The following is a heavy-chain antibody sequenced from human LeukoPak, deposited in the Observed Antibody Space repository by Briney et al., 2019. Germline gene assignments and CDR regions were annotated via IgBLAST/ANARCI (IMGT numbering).Heavy chain of an antibody. CDR2: INHSGST. CDR1: GGSFSGYY. J-gene: IGHJ4*02. V-gene: IGHV4-34*01. CDR3: ARGLRTYYYGSGSYYYFDY. Sequence: SETLSLTCAVYGGSFSGYYWSWIRQPPGKGLEWIGEINHSGSTNYNPSLKSRVTISVDTSKTQFSLKLSSVTAADTAVYYCARGLRTYYYGSGSYYYFDYWGQGTLVTVSS. D-gene: IGHD3-10*01.